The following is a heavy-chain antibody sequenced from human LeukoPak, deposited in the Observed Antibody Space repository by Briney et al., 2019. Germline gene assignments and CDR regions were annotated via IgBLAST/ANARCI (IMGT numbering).Heavy chain of an antibody. CDR3: AKEERDYGGTPPLSFDY. CDR1: GFTFSSYA. Sequence: PGGSLRLSCAASGFTFSSYAMSWVRQAPGKGLEWVSAISGSGGSTYYADSVKGRFTISRDNSKNTLYLQMNSLRAEDTAVYYCAKEERDYGGTPPLSFDYWGQGTLVTVSS. CDR2: ISGSGGST. J-gene: IGHJ4*02. V-gene: IGHV3-23*01. D-gene: IGHD4-23*01.